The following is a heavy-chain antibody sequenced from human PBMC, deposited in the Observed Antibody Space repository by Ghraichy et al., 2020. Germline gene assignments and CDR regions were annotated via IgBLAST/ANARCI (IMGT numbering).Heavy chain of an antibody. CDR3: ARELARSPGDV. V-gene: IGHV3-33*01. D-gene: IGHD1-14*01. Sequence: GGSLRLSCAASGFTFSSYGMHWVRQAPGKGLEWVAVIWYDGSNKYYADSVKGRFTISRDNSKNTLYLQMNSLRAEDTAVYYCARELARSPGDVWGQGTTVTVSS. CDR1: GFTFSSYG. CDR2: IWYDGSNK. J-gene: IGHJ6*02.